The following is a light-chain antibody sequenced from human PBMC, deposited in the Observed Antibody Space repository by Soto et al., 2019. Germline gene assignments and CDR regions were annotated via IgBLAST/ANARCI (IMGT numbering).Light chain of an antibody. CDR3: QKYNNAPRT. V-gene: IGKV1-27*01. J-gene: IGKJ1*01. Sequence: DIQMTQSPSSLSASVGDTVTITCRASQGISSYLAWYQQKPGQVPNLLIYAASTLQSGVPSRFSCSGSGTYFTITISSLRPEDVATYYCQKYNNAPRTFGQGTKVEI. CDR1: QGISSY. CDR2: AAS.